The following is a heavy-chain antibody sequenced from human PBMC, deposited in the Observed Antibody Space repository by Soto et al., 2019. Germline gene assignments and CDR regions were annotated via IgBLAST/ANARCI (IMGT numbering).Heavy chain of an antibody. CDR3: ARASKVVGSLHYYYYYMDV. D-gene: IGHD2-15*01. CDR2: IYYSGST. Sequence: SETLSLTCTVSGGSISSGGYYWSWIRQHPGKGLEWIGYIYYSGSTYYNPSLKSRVTISVDTSKNQFSLKLSSVTAADTAVYYCARASKVVGSLHYYYYYMDVWGKGTTVTVSS. J-gene: IGHJ6*03. V-gene: IGHV4-31*03. CDR1: GGSISSGGYY.